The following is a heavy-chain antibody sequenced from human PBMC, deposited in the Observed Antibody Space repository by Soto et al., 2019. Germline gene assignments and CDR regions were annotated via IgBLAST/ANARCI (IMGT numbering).Heavy chain of an antibody. Sequence: EVQLVESGGGLVQPGGSLRLSCVVSGFTFSTYGMTWVRQAPGKGLEWVSYISSGASSIFYADSVKGPFTISRDDAKNSLYLQMNSLRDERAAGYYCARVGAVEYWGQGTLVTVSS. CDR3: ARVGAVEY. J-gene: IGHJ4*02. V-gene: IGHV3-48*02. D-gene: IGHD3-16*01. CDR1: GFTFSTYG. CDR2: ISSGASSI.